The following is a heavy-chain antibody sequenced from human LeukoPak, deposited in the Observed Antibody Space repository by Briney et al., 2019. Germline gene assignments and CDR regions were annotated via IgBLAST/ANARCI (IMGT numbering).Heavy chain of an antibody. D-gene: IGHD3-10*01. V-gene: IGHV3-11*04. CDR2: INIGGTNT. Sequence: GGSLRLSCAASGFTFNDYYMSRIRQAPGKGLEWLSYINIGGTNTHYADSVKGRFTISRDNAKNSLYLQMSSLRAEDTAVYYCARGGHRQKEFWGQGTLVTVSS. J-gene: IGHJ4*02. CDR3: ARGGHRQKEF. CDR1: GFTFNDYY.